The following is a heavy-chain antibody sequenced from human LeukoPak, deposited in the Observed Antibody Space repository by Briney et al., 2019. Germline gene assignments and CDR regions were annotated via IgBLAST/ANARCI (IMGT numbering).Heavy chain of an antibody. CDR2: IIPIFGTA. J-gene: IGHJ4*02. CDR3: ARGGGAAFDY. D-gene: IGHD1-26*01. CDR1: GYTFTSYD. Sequence: ASVKVSCKASGYTFTSYDINWVRQAPGQGLEWMGGIIPIFGTANYAQKFQGRVTITTDESTSTAYMELSSLRSEDTAVYYCARGGGAAFDYWGQGTLVTVPS. V-gene: IGHV1-69*05.